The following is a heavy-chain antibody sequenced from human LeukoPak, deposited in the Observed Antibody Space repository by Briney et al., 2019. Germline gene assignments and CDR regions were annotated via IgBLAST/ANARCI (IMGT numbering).Heavy chain of an antibody. CDR2: ISGSGGST. CDR3: AKSYSGSYYVNYFDY. CDR1: GFTFSSYA. Sequence: PGGSLRLSCAASGFTFSSYAMSWVRQAPGKGLEWVSAISGSGGSTYYADSVKGRFTISRDNSKNTLYLQMNSLRAEDTAVYYCAKSYSGSYYVNYFDYWGQGTLVTVSS. J-gene: IGHJ4*02. V-gene: IGHV3-23*01. D-gene: IGHD1-26*01.